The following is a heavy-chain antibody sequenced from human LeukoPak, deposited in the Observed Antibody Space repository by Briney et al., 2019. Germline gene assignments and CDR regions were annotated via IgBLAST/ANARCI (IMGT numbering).Heavy chain of an antibody. V-gene: IGHV4-59*08. CDR1: GGSISSYF. J-gene: IGHJ4*02. CDR2: IYYSGST. D-gene: IGHD3-22*01. CDR3: ARGIPTYYYDSSGYYYFDY. Sequence: PSETLSLTCTVSGGSISSYFWSWIRQPPGKGLEWIGYIYYSGSTNYNPSLKSRVTISVDTSKNQFSLKLSSVTAADTAVYYCARGIPTYYYDSSGYYYFDYWGQGTLVTVSS.